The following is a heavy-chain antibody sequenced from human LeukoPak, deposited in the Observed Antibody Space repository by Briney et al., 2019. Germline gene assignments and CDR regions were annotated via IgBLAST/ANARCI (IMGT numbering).Heavy chain of an antibody. CDR1: GGTFSSYA. CDR3: ATYPSHGDYAASPFDY. Sequence: SVNVSCKASGGTFSSYAISWVRQAPGQGLEWMGGIIPIFGTANYAQKFQGRVTITADESTSTAYMELSSLRSEDTAVYYCATYPSHGDYAASPFDYWGQGTLVTVSS. V-gene: IGHV1-69*13. J-gene: IGHJ4*02. CDR2: IIPIFGTA. D-gene: IGHD4-17*01.